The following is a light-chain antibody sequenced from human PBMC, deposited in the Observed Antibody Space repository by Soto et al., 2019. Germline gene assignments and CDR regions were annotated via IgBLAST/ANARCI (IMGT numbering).Light chain of an antibody. J-gene: IGKJ1*01. V-gene: IGKV1-39*01. CDR1: QSISSY. CDR2: AAS. CDR3: QQSYSTPKT. Sequence: DIQMTQSPSSLSASVGDRVTITCQASQSISSYLNWYQQKPGKAPKLLIYAASSLQSGVPSRFSGRGSGTDLTLPISRPQPEDFATYYCQQSYSTPKTFGQGTKVEIK.